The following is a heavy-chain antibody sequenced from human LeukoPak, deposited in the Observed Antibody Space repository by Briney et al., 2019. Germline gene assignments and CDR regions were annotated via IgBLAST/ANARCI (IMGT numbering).Heavy chain of an antibody. J-gene: IGHJ3*02. CDR3: ARGNYASTGPGVLDI. V-gene: IGHV3-53*01. D-gene: IGHD3-22*01. CDR2: MYTGGST. CDR1: GFTVSNNY. Sequence: GSLRDSSAASGFTVSNNYISWVRQAPGKGLEWVSVMYTGGSTNYADSVKGRFIISRDDSKNILDVRMNSLKAEDTAVYYCARGNYASTGPGVLDIWG.